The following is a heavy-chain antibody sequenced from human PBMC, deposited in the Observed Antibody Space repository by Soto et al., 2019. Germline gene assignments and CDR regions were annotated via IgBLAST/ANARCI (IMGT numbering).Heavy chain of an antibody. Sequence: GASVKVSCKASGYTFTGYYMHWVRQAPGQGLEWMGWINPNSGGTNYAQKFQGRVTMTRDTSISTAYMELSRLRSDDTAVYYCAGDMTGTTNYYYGMDVWGQGTTVTVSS. J-gene: IGHJ6*02. D-gene: IGHD1-7*01. V-gene: IGHV1-2*02. CDR1: GYTFTGYY. CDR2: INPNSGGT. CDR3: AGDMTGTTNYYYGMDV.